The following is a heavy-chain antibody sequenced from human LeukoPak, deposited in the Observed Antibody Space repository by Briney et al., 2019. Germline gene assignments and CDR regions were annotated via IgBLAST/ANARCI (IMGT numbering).Heavy chain of an antibody. J-gene: IGHJ4*02. CDR1: GGSISSSSYY. Sequence: SETLSLTCTVSGGSISSSSYYWGWIRQPPGKGLEWIGSIYYSGSTYYNPSLKSRVTISVDTSKNQFSLKLSSVTAADTAVYYCARIKHHILWGVYYFDYWGQGTLVTVSS. V-gene: IGHV4-39*01. CDR3: ARIKHHILWGVYYFDY. D-gene: IGHD3-10*01. CDR2: IYYSGST.